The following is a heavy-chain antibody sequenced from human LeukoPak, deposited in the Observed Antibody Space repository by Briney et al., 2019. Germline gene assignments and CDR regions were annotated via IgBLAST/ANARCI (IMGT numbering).Heavy chain of an antibody. CDR2: ICHSGST. D-gene: IGHD3-10*01. J-gene: IGHJ4*02. CDR3: ASGSGSVGVFDY. CDR1: GGSIRSGGYS. Sequence: SETLSLTCAVSGGSIRSGGYSWSWIRQPPGKGLEWIGYICHSGSTYYNPSLKSRVTISVDRYKNQFSQKLRSMTAAATAVYYSASGSGSVGVFDYWGQGTLVTVSS. V-gene: IGHV4-30-2*01.